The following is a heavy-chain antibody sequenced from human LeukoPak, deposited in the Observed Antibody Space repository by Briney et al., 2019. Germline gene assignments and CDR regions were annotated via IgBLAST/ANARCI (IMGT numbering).Heavy chain of an antibody. CDR2: IWSDGSNK. V-gene: IGHV3-33*01. D-gene: IGHD3-10*01. CDR1: GFTFSNYG. CDR3: ARALFAGAFYGMDV. J-gene: IGHJ6*02. Sequence: PGGSLRLSCAASGFTFSNYGIHWVRQAPGKGLEWVATIWSDGSNKYYADSVKGRFTISRDNSKNTLYLQMNSLRAEDTAVYYCARALFAGAFYGMDVWGQGTTVTVSS.